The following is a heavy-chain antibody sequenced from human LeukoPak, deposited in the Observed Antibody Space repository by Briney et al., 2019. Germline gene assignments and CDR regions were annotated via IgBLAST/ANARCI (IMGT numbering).Heavy chain of an antibody. V-gene: IGHV3-74*03. Sequence: PGGSLRLSCATSGLPFGSYWMLWVRQAPGKGLVWVSRINGDGTVTTYADSVEGRFTISRDNTKNILYLQMNNLRAEDTATYYCSRSQFDYWGQGVLVTVSS. CDR3: SRSQFDY. CDR2: INGDGTVT. CDR1: GLPFGSYW. J-gene: IGHJ4*02.